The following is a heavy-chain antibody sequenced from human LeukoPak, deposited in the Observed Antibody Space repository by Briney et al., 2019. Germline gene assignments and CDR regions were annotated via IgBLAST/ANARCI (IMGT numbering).Heavy chain of an antibody. CDR1: GYSFTSCW. J-gene: IGHJ4*02. CDR3: ARHASGYDGDY. Sequence: HGESLKISCKGSGYSFTSCWISWVRQMPGKGLEWRGRIDPSDSYTNYSSSFQGHVTISADKSISTAYLQWSSLRASDTAMYYCARHASGYDGDYWGQGTLVTVSS. V-gene: IGHV5-10-1*01. CDR2: IDPSDSYT. D-gene: IGHD5-12*01.